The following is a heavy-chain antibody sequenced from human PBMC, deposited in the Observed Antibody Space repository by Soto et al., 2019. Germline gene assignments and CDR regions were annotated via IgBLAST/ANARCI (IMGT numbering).Heavy chain of an antibody. Sequence: PSETLSLTCTVSGGSISSGGYYWSWIRQHPGKGLEWIGYIYYSGSTYYNPSLKSRVTISVDTSKNQFSLKLSSVTAADTAVYYCARMGETYGLGDYWGQGTLVTVSS. CDR1: GGSISSGGYY. CDR2: IYYSGST. CDR3: ARMGETYGLGDY. J-gene: IGHJ4*02. D-gene: IGHD3-16*01. V-gene: IGHV4-31*03.